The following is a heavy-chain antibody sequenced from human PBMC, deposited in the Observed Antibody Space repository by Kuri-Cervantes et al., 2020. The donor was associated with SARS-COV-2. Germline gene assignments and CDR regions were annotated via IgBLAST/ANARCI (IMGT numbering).Heavy chain of an antibody. CDR2: ISPDGSEK. Sequence: LSLTCAASGFTFSSYAMSWVRQAPGKGLEWVANISPDGSEKYYVDSVKGRFTISRDNAKTSLYLQMNSLRAEDTAVYYCGSHPKGLSPRGQGTLVTVSS. V-gene: IGHV3-7*01. J-gene: IGHJ4*02. CDR3: GSHPKGLSP. CDR1: GFTFSSYA. D-gene: IGHD3-16*02.